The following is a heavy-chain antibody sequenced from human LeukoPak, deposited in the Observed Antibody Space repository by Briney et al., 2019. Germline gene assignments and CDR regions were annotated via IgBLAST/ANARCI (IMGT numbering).Heavy chain of an antibody. V-gene: IGHV1-69*04. Sequence: SVKVSCKASGGSFSIYGISWVRQAPGGGLEWVGRVIPIVGSATYAHNFYDRVTITADTSANTAYMELTSLRPEDTAMYYCARDGDGLDFPHWGQGTLVIVAA. CDR1: GGSFSIYG. J-gene: IGHJ1*01. CDR2: VIPIVGSA. CDR3: ARDGDGLDFPH. D-gene: IGHD2-21*02.